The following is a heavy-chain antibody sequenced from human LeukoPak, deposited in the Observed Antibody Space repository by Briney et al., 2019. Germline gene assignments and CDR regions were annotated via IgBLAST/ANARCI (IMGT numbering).Heavy chain of an antibody. Sequence: GGSLRLSCAASGFTFSGYWMHWVRQGPGKGLVWVARINSDGNSPTYADSVKGRFTISRDNAKNTVYLQMHSLRAEDTAVYYCVSGYCSSTTCYRGAYWGQGTLVTVSS. V-gene: IGHV3-74*01. CDR2: INSDGNSP. J-gene: IGHJ4*02. CDR1: GFTFSGYW. D-gene: IGHD2-2*03. CDR3: VSGYCSSTTCYRGAY.